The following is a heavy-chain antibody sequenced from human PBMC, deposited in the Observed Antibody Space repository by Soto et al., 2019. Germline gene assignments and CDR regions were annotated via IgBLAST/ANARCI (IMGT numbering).Heavy chain of an antibody. D-gene: IGHD3-9*01. J-gene: IGHJ6*03. CDR3: ARGVPTISPGYMDV. Sequence: SETLSLTCTVSGGSISSYYWSWIRQPPGKGLEWIGYIYYSGSTNYNPSLKSRVTISVDTSKNQFSLKLSSVTAADTAVYYCARGVPTISPGYMDVWGKGTTVTVSS. CDR2: IYYSGST. V-gene: IGHV4-59*01. CDR1: GGSISSYY.